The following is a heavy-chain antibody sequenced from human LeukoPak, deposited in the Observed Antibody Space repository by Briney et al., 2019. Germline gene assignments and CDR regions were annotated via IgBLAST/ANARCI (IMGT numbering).Heavy chain of an antibody. D-gene: IGHD3-9*01. CDR3: ARQTLRYFDWAPAGYFDY. CDR1: GYSISSDY. CDR2: IYHSGST. Sequence: SETLSLTCTVSGYSISSDYWGWIRQPPGKGLEWIGSIYHSGSTYYNPSLKSRVTISVDTSKNQFSLKLSSVTAADTAVYYCARQTLRYFDWAPAGYFDYWGQGTLVTVSS. J-gene: IGHJ4*02. V-gene: IGHV4-38-2*02.